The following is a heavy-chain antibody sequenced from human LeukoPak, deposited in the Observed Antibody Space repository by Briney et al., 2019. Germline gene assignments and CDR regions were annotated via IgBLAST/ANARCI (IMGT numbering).Heavy chain of an antibody. CDR2: INHSGST. CDR3: ARQLYSSGSYYAPMDV. Sequence: SETLSLTCTVSGYSISSGYYWGWIRQPPGKGLEWIGEINHSGSTNYNPSLKSRVTISVDTSKNQFSLKLSSVTATDTAVYYCARQLYSSGSYYAPMDVWGKGTTVTISS. CDR1: GYSISSGYY. V-gene: IGHV4-38-2*02. J-gene: IGHJ6*03. D-gene: IGHD3-10*01.